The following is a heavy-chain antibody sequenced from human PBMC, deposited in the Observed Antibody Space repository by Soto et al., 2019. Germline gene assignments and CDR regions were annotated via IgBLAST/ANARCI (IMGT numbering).Heavy chain of an antibody. Sequence: EVQLVESGGGLVQPGGSLRLSCAASGFTFSSYSMNWVRQAPGKGLEWVSYISSSSSTIYYADSVKGRFTISRDNAKNSLYLQMNSLRDEDTAVYYCAREFDYGDYEGVDYWGQGTLVTVSS. V-gene: IGHV3-48*02. CDR1: GFTFSSYS. D-gene: IGHD4-17*01. CDR2: ISSSSSTI. CDR3: AREFDYGDYEGVDY. J-gene: IGHJ4*02.